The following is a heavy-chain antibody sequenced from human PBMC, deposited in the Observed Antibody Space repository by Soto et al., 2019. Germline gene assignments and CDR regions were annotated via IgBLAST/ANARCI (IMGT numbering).Heavy chain of an antibody. CDR1: GYTFTSYA. CDR2: INAGNGNT. Sequence: GASVKVSCKASGYTFTSYAMHWVRQAPGQRLEWMGWINAGNGNTKYSQKFQGRVTIARDTSASTAYMELSSLRSEDTAVYYCARDSGSYAAAFDAFDICGRGTMVTVSS. V-gene: IGHV1-3*01. J-gene: IGHJ3*02. D-gene: IGHD1-26*01. CDR3: ARDSGSYAAAFDAFDI.